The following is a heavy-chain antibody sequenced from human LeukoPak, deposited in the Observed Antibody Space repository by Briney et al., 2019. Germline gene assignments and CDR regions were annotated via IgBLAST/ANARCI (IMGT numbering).Heavy chain of an antibody. CDR3: AKVFYGSGSYGTNYYGMDV. CDR1: GFTFDDYA. D-gene: IGHD3-10*01. CDR2: ISWDGYST. V-gene: IGHV3-43D*04. J-gene: IGHJ6*04. Sequence: GGSLRLSCAASGFTFDDYAMHWVRQTPGKGLEWVSLISWDGYSTYYADSVKGRFTISRDNSKNSLYLQMNSLRAEDTASYYCAKVFYGSGSYGTNYYGMDVWGKGTTVTVSS.